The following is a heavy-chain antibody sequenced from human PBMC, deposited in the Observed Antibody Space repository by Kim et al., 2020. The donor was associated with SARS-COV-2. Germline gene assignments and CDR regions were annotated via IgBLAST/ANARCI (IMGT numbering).Heavy chain of an antibody. CDR3: ARASSSWYYLKMYYFDY. CDR1: GFTFSSYS. D-gene: IGHD6-13*01. CDR2: ISSSSSYI. J-gene: IGHJ4*02. Sequence: GGSLRLSCAASGFTFSSYSMNWVRQAPGKGLEWVSSISSSSSYIYYADSVKGRFTISRDNAKNSLYLQMNSLRAEDTAVYYCARASSSWYYLKMYYFDYWGQGTLVTVSS. V-gene: IGHV3-21*01.